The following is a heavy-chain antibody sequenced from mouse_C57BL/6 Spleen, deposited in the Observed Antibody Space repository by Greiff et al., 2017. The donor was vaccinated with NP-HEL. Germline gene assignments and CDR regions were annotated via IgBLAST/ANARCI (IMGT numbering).Heavy chain of an antibody. J-gene: IGHJ1*03. CDR3: TRAHDYGSSYWYFDV. V-gene: IGHV5-9-1*02. CDR1: GFTFSSYA. D-gene: IGHD1-1*01. CDR2: ISSGGDYI. Sequence: DVMLVESGEGLVKPGGSLKLSCAASGFTFSSYAMSWVRQTPEKRLEWVAYISSGGDYIYYADTVKGRFTISRDNASNTLYLQMSSLKSDDTAMYYFTRAHDYGSSYWYFDVWGTGTTVTVSA.